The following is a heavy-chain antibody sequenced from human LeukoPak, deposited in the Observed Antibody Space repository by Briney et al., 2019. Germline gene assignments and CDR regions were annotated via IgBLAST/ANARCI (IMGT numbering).Heavy chain of an antibody. CDR2: ISGSGGTT. J-gene: IGHJ6*03. D-gene: IGHD3-10*01. CDR1: GFTFSSYW. CDR3: AKGSVRYYYYMDV. V-gene: IGHV3-23*01. Sequence: GGSLRLSCAASGFTFSSYWMSWVRQAPGKGLGWVSAISGSGGTTYYADSVKGRFTISRDNSKNTLYLQMNSLRAEDTAVYYCAKGSVRYYYYMDVWGKGTTVTISS.